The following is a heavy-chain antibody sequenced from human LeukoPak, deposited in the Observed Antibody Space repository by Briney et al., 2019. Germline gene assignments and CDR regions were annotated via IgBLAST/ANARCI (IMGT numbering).Heavy chain of an antibody. CDR2: MNPNSGNR. J-gene: IGHJ4*02. CDR3: ARVPTYFDRVWGISETQEFDY. Sequence: ASVRVSCKASGYTFTNYDINWVRQATGQALEWVGWMNPNSGNRGYAESFQGRVTMTMNTSVDTAYMELITLTSEDTAVYYCARVPTYFDRVWGISETQEFDYWGQGTLVTVSS. D-gene: IGHD3-16*01. V-gene: IGHV1-8*01. CDR1: GYTFTNYD.